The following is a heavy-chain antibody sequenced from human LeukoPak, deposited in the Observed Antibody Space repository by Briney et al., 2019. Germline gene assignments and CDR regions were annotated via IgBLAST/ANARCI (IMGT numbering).Heavy chain of an antibody. J-gene: IGHJ4*02. CDR2: ISAYNGNT. CDR1: GYSFTSYW. CDR3: AREGIRIAAAGTIDY. V-gene: IGHV1-18*04. D-gene: IGHD6-13*01. Sequence: PGESLKISCKGSGYSFTSYWIGWVRQAPGQGLEWMGWISAYNGNTNYAQKLQGRVTMTTDTSTSTAYMELRSLRSDDTAVYYCAREGIRIAAAGTIDYWGQGTLVTVSS.